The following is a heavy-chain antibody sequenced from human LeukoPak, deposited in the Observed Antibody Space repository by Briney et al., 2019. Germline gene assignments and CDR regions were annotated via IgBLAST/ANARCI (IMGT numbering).Heavy chain of an antibody. CDR3: ARSNEVGAFDV. Sequence: SQTLSLTCAISGDSVSSNRATWNWIRQSPSRGLEWLGRTYYGSGWSIEYASSVRSRITIHSDTSRNQFSLRVTSVTPEDTAVYYCARSNEVGAFDVWGQGIMVIVSS. J-gene: IGHJ3*01. CDR1: GDSVSSNRAT. CDR2: TYYGSGWSI. D-gene: IGHD1-1*01. V-gene: IGHV6-1*01.